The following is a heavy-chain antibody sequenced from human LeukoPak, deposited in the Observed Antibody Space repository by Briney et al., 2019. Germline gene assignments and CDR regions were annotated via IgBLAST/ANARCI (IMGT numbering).Heavy chain of an antibody. D-gene: IGHD6-19*01. CDR2: INQDESEK. CDR3: AKDRSGWYDFDY. V-gene: IGHV3-7*03. J-gene: IGHJ4*02. Sequence: GGSLRLSCAASGMTFSDYWMTWVRQAPGKGLEWVAAINQDESEKYYVDSVRGRFTISRDNAKNSAYLQMHSLTAEDTAVYYCAKDRSGWYDFDYWGQGTLVTVSS. CDR1: GMTFSDYW.